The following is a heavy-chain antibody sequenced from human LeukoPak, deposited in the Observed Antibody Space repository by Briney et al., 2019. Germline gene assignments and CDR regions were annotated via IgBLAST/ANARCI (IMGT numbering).Heavy chain of an antibody. D-gene: IGHD2-2*02. V-gene: IGHV3-23*01. CDR2: ISGSGDST. CDR1: GFTFDDYA. J-gene: IGHJ6*03. CDR3: TKTLARYCSSTSCYMNYYYYMDV. Sequence: QPGRSLRLSCAASGFTFDDYAMHWVRQAPGKGLEWVSGISGSGDSTYYADSVKGRLTISRDKSKNTAYLQMNSLRAEDTAVYYCTKTLARYCSSTSCYMNYYYYMDVWGKGTTVTVSS.